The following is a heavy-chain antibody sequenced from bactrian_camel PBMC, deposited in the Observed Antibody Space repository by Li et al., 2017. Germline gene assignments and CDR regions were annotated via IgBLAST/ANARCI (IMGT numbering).Heavy chain of an antibody. V-gene: IGHV3S40*01. CDR2: IYTGGGAT. Sequence: VQLVESGGGSVQAGGSLRLSCAASGATYSAIYVGWFRQAPGKEREGVAVIYTGGGATSYADSVKGRFTISEDNANNTVYLQMNSLKPEDTAVYYCAAGLYSHGVPKARGMDYWGKGPRSPSP. CDR1: GATYSAIY. D-gene: IGHD2*01. J-gene: IGHJ7*01.